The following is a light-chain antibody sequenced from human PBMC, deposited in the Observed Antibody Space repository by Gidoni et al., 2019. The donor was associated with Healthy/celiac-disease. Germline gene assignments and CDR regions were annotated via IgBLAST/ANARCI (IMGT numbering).Light chain of an antibody. Sequence: AIQLTHSPSSLSASVGDRVTITCRASQVISSAVDWYQQKPGNAPKLLIYYASSLESGVPSRFSGSGSGTDFTLTISSLQPEEFSTDYCHQFNSYPRSTFXGXTKVEIK. CDR2: YAS. V-gene: IGKV1-13*02. J-gene: IGKJ4*01. CDR3: HQFNSYPRST. CDR1: QVISSA.